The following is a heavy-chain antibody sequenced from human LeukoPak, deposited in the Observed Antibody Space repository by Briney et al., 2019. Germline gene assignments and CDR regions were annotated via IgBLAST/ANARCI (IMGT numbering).Heavy chain of an antibody. V-gene: IGHV4-61*02. CDR1: GASISSGANY. D-gene: IGHD4-17*01. Sequence: SETLSPTCTVSGASISSGANYWHWIRQPAGKGLEWIGRIYPNGGTEYNPSLKNRVTILLDTSKNQFSLRLSSVTAADTAVYYCARPSDYADFQHWGQGTLVTVSS. CDR2: IYPNGGT. CDR3: ARPSDYADFQH. J-gene: IGHJ1*01.